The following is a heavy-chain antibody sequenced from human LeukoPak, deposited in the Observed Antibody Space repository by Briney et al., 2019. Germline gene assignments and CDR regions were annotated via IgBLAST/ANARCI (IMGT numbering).Heavy chain of an antibody. Sequence: SETLSLTCTVSGGSISSYYWSWIRQPAGKGLEWIGRIYTSGSTNYNPSLKSRVTMSVDTSKNQFSLKLSSVTAADTAVYYCARDRTFGGYYYYYMDVWGKGTTVTVSS. D-gene: IGHD3-10*01. CDR3: ARDRTFGGYYYYYMDV. CDR1: GGSISSYY. J-gene: IGHJ6*03. V-gene: IGHV4-4*07. CDR2: IYTSGST.